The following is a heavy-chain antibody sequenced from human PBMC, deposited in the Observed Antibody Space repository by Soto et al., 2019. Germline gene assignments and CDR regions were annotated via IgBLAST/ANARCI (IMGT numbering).Heavy chain of an antibody. D-gene: IGHD5-12*01. J-gene: IGHJ6*02. Sequence: GGSLRLSCAASGFTFSSYGMHWVRQAPGKGLEWVAVIWYDGSNKYYADSVKGRFTISRDNSKNTLYLQMNSLRAEDTAVYYCARDRGYSGYDQRAPSGQPGEYYYYYGMDVWGQGTTVTVSS. CDR1: GFTFSSYG. CDR3: ARDRGYSGYDQRAPSGQPGEYYYYYGMDV. V-gene: IGHV3-33*01. CDR2: IWYDGSNK.